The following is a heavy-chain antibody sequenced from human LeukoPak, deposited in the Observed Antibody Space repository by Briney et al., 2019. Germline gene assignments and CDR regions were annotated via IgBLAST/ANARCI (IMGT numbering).Heavy chain of an antibody. CDR2: IYWNNDK. Sequence: SGPTLVKPTQTLTLTCTFSGFSLHTSGVGVGWIRQPPGKALEWLALIYWNNDKRYSPSLMSRLTITKDTSKNQVVLTMSNMDPVDTATYYCAHIKVLRYFDWLSRAATDAFDIWGQGTMVTVSS. J-gene: IGHJ3*02. CDR1: GFSLHTSGVG. D-gene: IGHD3-9*01. V-gene: IGHV2-5*01. CDR3: AHIKVLRYFDWLSRAATDAFDI.